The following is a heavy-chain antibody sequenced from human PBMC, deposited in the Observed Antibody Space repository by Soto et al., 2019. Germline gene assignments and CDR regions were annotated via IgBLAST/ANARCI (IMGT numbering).Heavy chain of an antibody. CDR3: ARVKKGLLRWAAAGHGYYLDY. Sequence: QVQLQQWGAGLLKPSETLSLTCAVYGGSFSGYYWSWIRQHTGKGLEWIGEINHSGSTNYNPSLKRLVTIQVDTSKNQFSLKLSSVTAADTAVYYCARVKKGLLRWAAAGHGYYLDYWCQGTMVTVSA. V-gene: IGHV4-34*01. CDR2: INHSGST. D-gene: IGHD6-13*01. J-gene: IGHJ4*02. CDR1: GGSFSGYY.